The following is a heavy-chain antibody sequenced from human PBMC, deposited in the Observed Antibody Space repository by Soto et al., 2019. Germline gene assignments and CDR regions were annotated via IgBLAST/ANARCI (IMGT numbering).Heavy chain of an antibody. CDR1: GGSFSGYF. CDR2: ISHTGAT. Sequence: SETLSLTCDVYGGSFSGYFWGWIRQSPEKGLEWIGEISHTGATNYNASFKSRVIISLDSSKNQFSLSLNSVTAADTAVYFCARETYHYDSDAYKKTLVFDSWGPGTLVTVSS. V-gene: IGHV4-34*01. D-gene: IGHD3-22*01. J-gene: IGHJ4*02. CDR3: ARETYHYDSDAYKKTLVFDS.